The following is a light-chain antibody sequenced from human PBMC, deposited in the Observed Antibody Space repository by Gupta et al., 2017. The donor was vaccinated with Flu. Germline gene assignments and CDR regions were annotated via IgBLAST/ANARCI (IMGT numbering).Light chain of an antibody. CDR3: RQRSNWLLS. J-gene: IGKJ4*01. V-gene: IGKV3-11*01. Sequence: PATLSLTPGERATLSCRASRIFGSYLAWYQQKPGQAPRLLIYETVHRATGIPARFSGSGSGADFTLTISSLEPEDFATYYCRQRSNWLLSFGGGTKVEI. CDR2: ETV. CDR1: RIFGSY.